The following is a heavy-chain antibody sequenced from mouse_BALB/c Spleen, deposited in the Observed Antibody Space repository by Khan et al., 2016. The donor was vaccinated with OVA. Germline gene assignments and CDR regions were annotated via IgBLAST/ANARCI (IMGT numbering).Heavy chain of an antibody. Sequence: VQLQESGAELAKPGASVKMSCKASGYTFTNYWMHWVKQRPGQGLEWIGYINPSTDYAEYNQKFKDKATLTVDKSSSTAYMQLTNLTSEDSAIYYCVNHGSSSAWFTYWGQGTLVTVSA. CDR2: INPSTDYA. D-gene: IGHD1-1*01. V-gene: IGHV1-7*01. CDR1: GYTFTNYW. J-gene: IGHJ3*01. CDR3: VNHGSSSAWFTY.